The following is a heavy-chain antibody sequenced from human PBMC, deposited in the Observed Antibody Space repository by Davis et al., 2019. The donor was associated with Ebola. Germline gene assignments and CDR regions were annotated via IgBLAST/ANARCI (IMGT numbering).Heavy chain of an antibody. V-gene: IGHV3-48*04. D-gene: IGHD6-13*01. CDR3: ARERIAAAGTNGMDV. CDR1: GFTFRSYS. J-gene: IGHJ6*02. Sequence: GESLKISCAASGFTFRSYSMNWVRQAPGKGLEWVSYISSDSGTIYYADSVKGRFTISRDNAKNSLYLQMNSLRAEDTAEYYCARERIAAAGTNGMDVWGQGTTVTVSS. CDR2: ISSDSGTI.